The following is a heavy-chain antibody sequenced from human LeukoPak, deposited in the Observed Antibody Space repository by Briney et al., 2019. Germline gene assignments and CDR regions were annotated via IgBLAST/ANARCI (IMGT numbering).Heavy chain of an antibody. J-gene: IGHJ5*02. Sequence: PSETLSLTCTVSGDSVSSNYWSWIRQPPGKGLEWIGYVSNSGSTNLNPSLKSRVTISVDKSKNHFSLNLSSVTAADTAVYFCAKHGPVSNSAWYRFDPWGQGTLVTVSS. CDR2: VSNSGST. CDR3: AKHGPVSNSAWYRFDP. V-gene: IGHV4-59*08. CDR1: GDSVSSNY. D-gene: IGHD6-19*01.